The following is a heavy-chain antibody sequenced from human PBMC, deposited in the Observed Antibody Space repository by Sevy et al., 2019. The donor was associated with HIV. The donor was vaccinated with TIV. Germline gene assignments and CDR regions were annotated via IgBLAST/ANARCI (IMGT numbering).Heavy chain of an antibody. D-gene: IGHD2-15*01. J-gene: IGHJ6*02. CDR3: ARDKNTVAAMDYYYYSGMDT. CDR2: INWISSSI. V-gene: IGHV3-9*01. CDR1: GFPLHDYT. Sequence: GGSLRLSCAASGFPLHDYTMHWVRQAPGKGLEWVSSINWISSSIDYAASVKGRFTISRDNAKNSLYLQMNSLRIEDTALYFCARDKNTVAAMDYYYYSGMDTWGQRTTVTVSS.